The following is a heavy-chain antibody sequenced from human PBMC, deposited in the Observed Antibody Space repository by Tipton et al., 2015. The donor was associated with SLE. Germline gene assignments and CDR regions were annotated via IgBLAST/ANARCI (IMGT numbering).Heavy chain of an antibody. J-gene: IGHJ5*02. Sequence: TLSLTCSVSGGSITSHYRTWIRQSPGKEFEWLAYVSYTGSATYNPSLRRRVTILVETSKNQFSLRLLSVTAADTAVYYCARALGGRCSGGNCYSLFDPWGQGTLVTVSS. D-gene: IGHD2-15*01. V-gene: IGHV4-59*11. CDR3: ARALGGRCSGGNCYSLFDP. CDR2: VSYTGSA. CDR1: GGSITSHY.